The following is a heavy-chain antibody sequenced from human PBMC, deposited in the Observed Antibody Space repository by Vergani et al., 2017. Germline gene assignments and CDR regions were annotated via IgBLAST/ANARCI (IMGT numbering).Heavy chain of an antibody. CDR3: ARRYSSSWYYFDY. J-gene: IGHJ4*02. Sequence: QVQLVQSGAEVKKPGASVKVSCKASGYTFTGYYMHWVRQAPGQGLEWMGWINPNSGGTNYAQKIQGRVTMTRDTSISTAYMELGRLRSDDTAVYYCARRYSSSWYYFDYWGQGTLVTVSS. D-gene: IGHD6-13*01. CDR1: GYTFTGYY. V-gene: IGHV1-2*02. CDR2: INPNSGGT.